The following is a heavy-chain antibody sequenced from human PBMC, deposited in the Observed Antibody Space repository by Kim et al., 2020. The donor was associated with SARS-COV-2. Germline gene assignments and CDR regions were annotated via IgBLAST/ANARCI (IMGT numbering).Heavy chain of an antibody. V-gene: IGHV3-23*01. CDR3: AKDHPSSGWPAFDS. J-gene: IGHJ4*02. Sequence: GGSLRLSCAASGFTFSSRAMSWVRQAPGKGPEWVASVNNGGNAYYADSVKGRFTVSRDITRDTLYLQMNSLRAEDTALYFCAKDHPSSGWPAFDSWGTGT. CDR1: GFTFSSRA. D-gene: IGHD6-19*01. CDR2: VNNGGNA.